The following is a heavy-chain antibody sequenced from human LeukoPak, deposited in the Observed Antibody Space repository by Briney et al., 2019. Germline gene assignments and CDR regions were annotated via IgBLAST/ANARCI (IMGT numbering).Heavy chain of an antibody. CDR1: GGSISSGGYY. CDR2: IYYSGST. CDR3: ARVRLGIVVVPAAIGRLRPRAYFDY. Sequence: KSSETLSLTCTVSGGSISSGGYYWSWIRQHPGKGLEWIGYIYYSGSTNYNPSLKSRVTISVDTSKNQFSLKLSSVTAADTAVYYCARVRLGIVVVPAAIGRLRPRAYFDYWGQGTLVTVSS. V-gene: IGHV4-31*03. J-gene: IGHJ4*02. D-gene: IGHD2-2*03.